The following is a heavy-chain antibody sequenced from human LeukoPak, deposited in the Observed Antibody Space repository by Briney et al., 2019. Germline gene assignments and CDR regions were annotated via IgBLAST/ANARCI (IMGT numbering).Heavy chain of an antibody. D-gene: IGHD6-19*01. V-gene: IGHV3-30*03. J-gene: IGHJ4*02. CDR3: ARGGGYSSGHGSYWYGPLGY. CDR1: GFTFSSYG. Sequence: GRSLRLSCAASGFTFSSYGMHWVRQAPGKGLEWVAVISYDGSNKYYADSVKGRFTISRDNSKNTLYLQMNSLRAEDTAVYYCARGGGYSSGHGSYWYGPLGYWGQGTLVTVFS. CDR2: ISYDGSNK.